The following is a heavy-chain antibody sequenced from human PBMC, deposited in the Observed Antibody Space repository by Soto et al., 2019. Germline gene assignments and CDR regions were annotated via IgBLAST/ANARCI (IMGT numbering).Heavy chain of an antibody. CDR2: ISYDGSNK. CDR1: VFTFSSYA. D-gene: IGHD2-21*02. V-gene: IGHV3-30-3*01. CDR3: ARGVSIVVVTANPNWFDP. Sequence: GRSLRLSCAASVFTFSSYAMHCVRQATGKGLEWVAVISYDGSNKYYADSVKGRFTISRDNSKNTLYLQMNSLRAEDTAVYYCARGVSIVVVTANPNWFDPWGQGTLVTVSS. J-gene: IGHJ5*02.